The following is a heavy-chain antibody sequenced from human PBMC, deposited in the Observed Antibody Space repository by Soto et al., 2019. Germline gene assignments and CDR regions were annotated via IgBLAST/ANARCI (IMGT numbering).Heavy chain of an antibody. J-gene: IGHJ4*02. V-gene: IGHV4-59*01. CDR2: VYNSGST. Sequence: SETLSLTCTVSGGSISSYYWSWIRQPPGKGLEWFGYVYNSGSTNYNHSLKSRVTISEDTSKSQFSLKVNSMIAADTAVYYCARYRREAVAGYTLDNWGQGILVTVSS. D-gene: IGHD6-13*01. CDR1: GGSISSYY. CDR3: ARYRREAVAGYTLDN.